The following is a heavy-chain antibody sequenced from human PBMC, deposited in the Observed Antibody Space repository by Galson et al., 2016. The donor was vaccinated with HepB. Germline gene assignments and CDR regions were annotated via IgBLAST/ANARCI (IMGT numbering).Heavy chain of an antibody. Sequence: LSLTCAVSGGSIGSGGNSWSWIRRPPGKGLEWIGHVHHGGDIYYSPSLKSRVTLSIDNSESQFSLTLTSLTAADTAVYYCARLRAPPYWHYYMDFWGKGTTVTVSS. J-gene: IGHJ6*03. V-gene: IGHV4-30-2*01. D-gene: IGHD2-8*02. CDR3: ARLRAPPYWHYYMDF. CDR2: VHHGGDI. CDR1: GGSIGSGGNS.